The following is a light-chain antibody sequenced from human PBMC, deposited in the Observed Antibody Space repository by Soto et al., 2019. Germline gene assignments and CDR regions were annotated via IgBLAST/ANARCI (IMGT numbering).Light chain of an antibody. Sequence: QSALTQPASVSGSPVQSITISCTGTSSDVGAYTYVSWYQQHPGKAPKLMIYDVSNRPSGVSNRFSGSKSGNTAFLIISGLQAEDEADYYCTSYTSNSTPYVFGGGTKLTVL. CDR1: SSDVGAYTY. J-gene: IGLJ1*01. CDR2: DVS. CDR3: TSYTSNSTPYV. V-gene: IGLV2-14*01.